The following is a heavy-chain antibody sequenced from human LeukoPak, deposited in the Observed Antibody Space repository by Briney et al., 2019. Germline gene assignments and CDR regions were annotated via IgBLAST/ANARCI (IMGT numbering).Heavy chain of an antibody. Sequence: GGSLRLSCAASGFTFSSYGMHWVRQAPGKGLEWVAVISYDGSNKYYADSVKGRFTISRDNSKNTLYLQMNSLRAEDTAVYYCAKVLWFGESSYYGMDVWGQGTTVTVSS. CDR2: ISYDGSNK. CDR1: GFTFSSYG. V-gene: IGHV3-30*18. D-gene: IGHD3-10*01. J-gene: IGHJ6*02. CDR3: AKVLWFGESSYYGMDV.